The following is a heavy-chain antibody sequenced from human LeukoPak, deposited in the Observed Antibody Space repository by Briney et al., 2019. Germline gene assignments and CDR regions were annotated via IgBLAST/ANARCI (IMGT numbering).Heavy chain of an antibody. J-gene: IGHJ3*02. CDR3: AKDPGGSSGYPDAFDI. CDR2: ISYDGSNK. D-gene: IGHD3-22*01. CDR1: GFTFSSYG. Sequence: GGSLRVSCAASGFTFSSYGMHWVRQAPGKGLEWVAVISYDGSNKYYADSVKGRFTISRDNSKNTLYLQMNSLRAEDTAVYYCAKDPGGSSGYPDAFDIWGQGTMVTVSS. V-gene: IGHV3-30*18.